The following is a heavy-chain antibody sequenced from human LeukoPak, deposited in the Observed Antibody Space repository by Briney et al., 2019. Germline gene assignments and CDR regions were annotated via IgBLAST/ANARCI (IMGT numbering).Heavy chain of an antibody. V-gene: IGHV3-33*01. CDR1: GFTFSSHG. J-gene: IGHJ4*02. CDR3: ARDGGYHSSGPFDY. D-gene: IGHD3-22*01. CDR2: IWYDGIDE. Sequence: GGSLRLSCAASGFTFSSHGMHWVRQAPDKGLEWVSIIWYDGIDEYYADSVKGRFTISRDNSKNTLYLQMNSLRAEDTAVYYCARDGGYHSSGPFDYWGQGTLVTVSS.